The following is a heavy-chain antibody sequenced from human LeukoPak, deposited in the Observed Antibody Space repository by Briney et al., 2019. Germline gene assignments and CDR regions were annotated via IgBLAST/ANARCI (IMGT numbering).Heavy chain of an antibody. CDR2: VTKSGGNT. D-gene: IGHD1-26*01. Sequence: GGSLRLSCTASGFTFSSYGMSWVRQAPGKGLEWVSAVTKSGGNTYYADSVKGRFTISRDNSKNTLYLQMKSLRAEDTAIYYCAKDQAVGAEYWFFDLWGRGTLVTVSS. V-gene: IGHV3-23*01. CDR3: AKDQAVGAEYWFFDL. CDR1: GFTFSSYG. J-gene: IGHJ2*01.